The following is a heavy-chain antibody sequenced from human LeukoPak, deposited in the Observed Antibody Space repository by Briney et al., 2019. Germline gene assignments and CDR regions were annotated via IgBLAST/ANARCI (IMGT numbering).Heavy chain of an antibody. CDR1: GGSFSGDY. CDR2: VNHSGST. Sequence: PSETLSLTCAVYGGSFSGDYLTWIRQPPGKGLEWIGEVNHSGSTNYNPSLKSRVTISVDTSKNQFSLKLNSVTAADTAVYYRATRSFRWRVYDYWGQGTPVTVSS. CDR3: ATRSFRWRVYDY. J-gene: IGHJ4*02. D-gene: IGHD3-16*02. V-gene: IGHV4-34*01.